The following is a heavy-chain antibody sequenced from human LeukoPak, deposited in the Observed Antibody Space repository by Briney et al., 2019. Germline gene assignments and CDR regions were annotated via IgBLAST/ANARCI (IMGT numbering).Heavy chain of an antibody. CDR1: GGSISSGGYS. J-gene: IGHJ4*02. CDR2: IYHSGST. D-gene: IGHD2-15*01. V-gene: IGHV4-30-2*01. Sequence: PSETLSLTCAVSGGSISSGGYSWSWIRQPPGKGLEWIGYIYHSGSTYYNPSLKSRVTISVDRSKNQFSLKLSSVTAADTAVYYCASTLGYCSGGSCGFDYWGQGTLVTVSS. CDR3: ASTLGYCSGGSCGFDY.